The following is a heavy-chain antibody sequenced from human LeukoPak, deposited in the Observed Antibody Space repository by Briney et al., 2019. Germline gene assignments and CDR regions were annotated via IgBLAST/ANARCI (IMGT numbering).Heavy chain of an antibody. D-gene: IGHD4-17*01. CDR3: ARGDYGDINPPDY. Sequence: GASVTVSFTSSVYTFTIYGISWVRQAPGQGLEWMGWSSAYNGNTNYAQKLQGRVTMTTETSTSTAYMELRSLRSGDTAVYYCARGDYGDINPPDYWGQGTLVTVSS. CDR2: SSAYNGNT. CDR1: VYTFTIYG. V-gene: IGHV1-18*01. J-gene: IGHJ4*02.